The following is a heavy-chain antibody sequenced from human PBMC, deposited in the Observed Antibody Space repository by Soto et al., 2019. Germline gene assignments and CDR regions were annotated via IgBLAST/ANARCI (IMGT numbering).Heavy chain of an antibody. J-gene: IGHJ5*02. Sequence: VHLVESGGGLVQPGGSLRLSCAASGFNFTNHWMHWVRQAPGKGLVWVSRITSDGKSKAYAESVKGRFAISRDNAKKTVYLQMNGLTVEDTAVYYCARESGDWPLNWFDPWGQGTLVTVSS. V-gene: IGHV3-74*01. CDR2: ITSDGKSK. CDR1: GFNFTNHW. D-gene: IGHD2-21*02. CDR3: ARESGDWPLNWFDP.